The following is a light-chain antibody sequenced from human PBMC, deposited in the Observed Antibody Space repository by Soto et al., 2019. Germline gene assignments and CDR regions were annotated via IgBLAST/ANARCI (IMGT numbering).Light chain of an antibody. J-gene: IGKJ1*01. Sequence: EIVMTQSPAALSVSPGDAATLSCRASQSVHSRLAWYQQKPGQAPRLLIYGASTRASGIPARFRGSGSGTEFTLTISRLQSEDFAVYYCQQYDDWPPWTFGPGTKVEIK. CDR1: QSVHSR. V-gene: IGKV3-15*01. CDR3: QQYDDWPPWT. CDR2: GAS.